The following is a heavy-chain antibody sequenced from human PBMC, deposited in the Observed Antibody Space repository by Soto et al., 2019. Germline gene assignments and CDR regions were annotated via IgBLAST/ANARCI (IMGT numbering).Heavy chain of an antibody. D-gene: IGHD2-8*01. V-gene: IGHV4-31*03. Sequence: QLQLQESGPGLVRPSQTLSLTCSVSGGSITSGGYYWGWIRQLPGKGLEWVAYVYSSGRTYYNPSLESRLSISLDTSKKQFSLILRSVTVADTAIYCCARDHNVFNKALDIWGQGAMVTVSS. CDR1: GGSITSGGYY. J-gene: IGHJ3*02. CDR2: VYSSGRT. CDR3: ARDHNVFNKALDI.